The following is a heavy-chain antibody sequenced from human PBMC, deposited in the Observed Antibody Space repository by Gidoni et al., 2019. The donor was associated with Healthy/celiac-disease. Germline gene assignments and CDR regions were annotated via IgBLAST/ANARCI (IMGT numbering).Heavy chain of an antibody. D-gene: IGHD3-3*01. V-gene: IGHV3-33*01. CDR3: ARDRFDFWSGPHYYMDV. CDR1: GFPFSSYG. CDR2: IWYDGSNK. J-gene: IGHJ6*03. Sequence: QVQLVESGGALVQPGRSLILSCASSGFPFSSYGMHWVRQAPGKGLEWVAVIWYDGSNKYYADSVKGRFTISRDNSKNTLYLQMNSLRAEDTAVYYCARDRFDFWSGPHYYMDVWGKGTTVTVSS.